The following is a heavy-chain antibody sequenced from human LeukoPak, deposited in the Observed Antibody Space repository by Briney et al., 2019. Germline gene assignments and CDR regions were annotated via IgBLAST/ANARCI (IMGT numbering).Heavy chain of an antibody. J-gene: IGHJ4*02. Sequence: SETLSLTCTVSGGSLSSYYWSWIRQPPGKGLEWIGYIYNSGSTNYNPSLKSRVTISVDTSKNQISLKLSSVTAADSAVYSCARGSFGELLFDYWGQGTLVTVSS. V-gene: IGHV4-59*08. CDR1: GGSLSSYY. CDR3: ARGSFGELLFDY. D-gene: IGHD3-10*01. CDR2: IYNSGST.